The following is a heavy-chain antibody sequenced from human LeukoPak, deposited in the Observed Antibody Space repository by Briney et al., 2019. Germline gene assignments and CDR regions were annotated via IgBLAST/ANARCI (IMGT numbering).Heavy chain of an antibody. Sequence: SETLSLTCAVYGGSFNGYYWSWIRQPPGKGLEWIGYIFYSGSTKYNPSLKSRVTISVDTSKNQFSLKLSSVTAADTAVYYCARDHLGYCSGGSCWPDAFDIWGQGTMVTVSS. CDR2: IFYSGST. J-gene: IGHJ3*02. CDR3: ARDHLGYCSGGSCWPDAFDI. CDR1: GGSFNGYY. D-gene: IGHD2-15*01. V-gene: IGHV4-59*01.